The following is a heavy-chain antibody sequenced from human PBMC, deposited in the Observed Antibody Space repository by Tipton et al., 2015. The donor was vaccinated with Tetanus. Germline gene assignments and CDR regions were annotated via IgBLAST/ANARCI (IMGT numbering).Heavy chain of an antibody. Sequence: TLSLTCTVSGGSISSSSYYWGWIRQPPGKGLEWIGSIYYSGSTYYNPSLKSRVTISVDTSKNQFSLKLSSVTAADTAVYYCASSGDGLVLMVYAIYAFDIWGQGTMVTVSS. CDR3: ASSGDGLVLMVYAIYAFDI. V-gene: IGHV4-39*01. J-gene: IGHJ3*02. D-gene: IGHD2-8*01. CDR1: GGSISSSSYY. CDR2: IYYSGST.